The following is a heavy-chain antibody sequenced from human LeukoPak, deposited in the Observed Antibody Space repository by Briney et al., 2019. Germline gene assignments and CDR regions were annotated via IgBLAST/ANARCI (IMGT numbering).Heavy chain of an antibody. V-gene: IGHV1-2*06. CDR2: INPNSGGT. CDR1: GYTFTGYY. J-gene: IGHJ4*02. Sequence: ASVKVSCKASGYTFTGYYMHWVRQAPGQGLEWMGRINPNSGGTNYAQKFQGSVTMTRDTSIRTAYMALSRLRSDDTAVYYCARGRDGYNLDYWGQGTLVTVSS. CDR3: ARGRDGYNLDY. D-gene: IGHD5-24*01.